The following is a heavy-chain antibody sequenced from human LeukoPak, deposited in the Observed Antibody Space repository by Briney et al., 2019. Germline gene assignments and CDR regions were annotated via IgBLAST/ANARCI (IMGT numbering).Heavy chain of an antibody. CDR3: ARAHVVTGIFRFDP. CDR2: IYYSGST. D-gene: IGHD2-15*01. CDR1: GASISSYY. J-gene: IGHJ5*02. V-gene: IGHV4-59*01. Sequence: SETLSLTCTVSGASISSYYWSWIRQPPGKGLEWLGYIYYSGSTNYNPSLKSRVTISVDTSKNQFSLKLSSVTAADTAVYYCARAHVVTGIFRFDPWGQGTLVTVSS.